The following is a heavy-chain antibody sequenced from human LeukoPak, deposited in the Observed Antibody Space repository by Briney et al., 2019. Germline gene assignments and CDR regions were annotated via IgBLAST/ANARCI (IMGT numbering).Heavy chain of an antibody. D-gene: IGHD3-16*01. V-gene: IGHV4-39*07. J-gene: IGHJ5*02. CDR1: GGSISSSSYY. CDR3: ARANWVNWFDP. CDR2: IYYSATT. Sequence: SETLSLTCTVSGGSISSSSYYWGWIRQPPGKGLEWIGSIYYSATTNYNPSLKSRVTISVDTSKNQFSLKLSSVTAADTAVYYCARANWVNWFDPWGQGTLVTVSS.